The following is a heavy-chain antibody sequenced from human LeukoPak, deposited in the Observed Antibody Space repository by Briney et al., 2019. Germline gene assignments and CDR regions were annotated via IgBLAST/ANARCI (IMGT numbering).Heavy chain of an antibody. J-gene: IGHJ4*02. CDR1: GFTFSSYA. CDR2: ISSNGGST. V-gene: IGHV3-64*01. CDR3: ASCCSGGSCSPL. Sequence: PGGSLRLSCAASGFTFSSYAMHWVRQAPGKGLEYVSAISSNGGSTYYANSVKGRFTISRDNSKNTLYLQMGSLRAEDMAVYYCASCCSGGSCSPLWGQGTLVTVSS. D-gene: IGHD2-15*01.